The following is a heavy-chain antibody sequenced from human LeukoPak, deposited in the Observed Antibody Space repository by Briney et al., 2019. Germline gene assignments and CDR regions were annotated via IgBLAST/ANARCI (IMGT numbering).Heavy chain of an antibody. Sequence: GGSLRLSCAAYGFTFSSYSMNWVRQAPGKGLEWVSFISTSSSYIYYADSVKGRFTISRDNSKNTLYLQMNSLRAEDTAVYYCAKDNTYDAFDIWGQGTMVTVSS. CDR1: GFTFSSYS. J-gene: IGHJ3*02. V-gene: IGHV3-21*01. CDR2: ISTSSSYI. D-gene: IGHD2-2*02. CDR3: AKDNTYDAFDI.